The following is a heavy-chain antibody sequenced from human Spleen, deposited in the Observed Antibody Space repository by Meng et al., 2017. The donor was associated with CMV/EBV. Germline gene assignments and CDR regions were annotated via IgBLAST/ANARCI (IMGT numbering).Heavy chain of an antibody. D-gene: IGHD4-17*01. CDR2: ISWNSANI. CDR1: GFTFGDHA. J-gene: IGHJ4*02. CDR3: VRDRNYGVYLGSDY. Sequence: SLKISCAASGFTFGDHAMHWVRQAPGKGLEWVSGISWNSANIGYADSVKGRFTISRDNAKNSLYLQMDNLGTEDTALYYCVRDRNYGVYLGSDYWGQGTLVTVSS. V-gene: IGHV3-9*01.